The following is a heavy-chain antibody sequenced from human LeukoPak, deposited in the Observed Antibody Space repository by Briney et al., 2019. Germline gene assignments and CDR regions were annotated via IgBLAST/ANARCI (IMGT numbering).Heavy chain of an antibody. CDR1: GYNFSRYA. J-gene: IGHJ4*02. CDR2: ISGYNGKT. V-gene: IGHV1-18*01. CDR3: ARGGCSSTFCQGRFDY. D-gene: IGHD2-2*01. Sequence: ASVKVSCKASGYNFSRYAITWVRQAPGQWLEWMGWISGYNGKTDYAQQLQDRVTLTTDPSTTTAYLELSTLRSDDTAIYYCARGGCSSTFCQGRFDYWGQGTLVTVSS.